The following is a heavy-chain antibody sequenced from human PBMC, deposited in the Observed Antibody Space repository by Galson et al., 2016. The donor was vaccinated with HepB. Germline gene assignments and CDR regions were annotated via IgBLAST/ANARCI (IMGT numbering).Heavy chain of an antibody. D-gene: IGHD3-16*01. J-gene: IGHJ4*02. CDR3: ARLGAYYENVTQFATGPDY. Sequence: SLRLSCAASGFTFGSYAMTWVHQAPGKGLEWVSSISSNGRSTYYADSVRGRFSISRDNRGSRVFLQMTNLRTTDTGTYFCARLGAYYENVTQFATGPDYWGRGTQVTVYS. CDR1: GFTFGSYA. CDR2: ISSNGRST. V-gene: IGHV3-23*01.